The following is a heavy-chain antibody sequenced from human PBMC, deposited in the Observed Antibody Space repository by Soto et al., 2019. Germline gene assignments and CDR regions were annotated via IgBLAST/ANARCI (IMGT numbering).Heavy chain of an antibody. CDR1: GYTFTDHY. V-gene: IGHV1-69-2*01. D-gene: IGHD3-10*01. Sequence: ASGKASCKVSGYTFTDHYVHLVQHAPGKGLEWLGLVDPEESETIYAEKFQGRVTITADTSTDTAYMELRSLRSEDTGVYYCAYGSGSYLHYFEYWGQGTLVTVYS. J-gene: IGHJ4*02. CDR3: AYGSGSYLHYFEY. CDR2: VDPEESET.